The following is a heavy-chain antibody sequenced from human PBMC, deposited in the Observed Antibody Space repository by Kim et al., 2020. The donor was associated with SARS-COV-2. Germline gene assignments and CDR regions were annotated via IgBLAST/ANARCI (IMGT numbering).Heavy chain of an antibody. J-gene: IGHJ6*03. Sequence: SVKVSCKASGGTFSSYAISWVRQAPGQGLEWMGRIIPIFGIANYAQKFQGRVTITADKSTSTAYMELSSLRSEDTAVYYCARVAAAAGTNYYYYYMDVW. CDR1: GGTFSSYA. D-gene: IGHD6-13*01. V-gene: IGHV1-69*04. CDR2: IIPIFGIA. CDR3: ARVAAAAGTNYYYYYMDV.